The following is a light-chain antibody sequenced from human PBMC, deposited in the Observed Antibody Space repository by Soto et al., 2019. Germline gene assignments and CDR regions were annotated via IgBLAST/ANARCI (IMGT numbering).Light chain of an antibody. CDR3: QQYNGYYS. V-gene: IGKV1-5*03. Sequence: DFQMTQSPSTLSAPVGDRVTITFRSSQSVSVWLAWYQQKPGKAPNLLIYQASILHSGVPSMFSGSGSGTDFTLTISNLQPDDFATYYCQQYNGYYSFGQGTKVDI. CDR1: QSVSVW. CDR2: QAS. J-gene: IGKJ2*03.